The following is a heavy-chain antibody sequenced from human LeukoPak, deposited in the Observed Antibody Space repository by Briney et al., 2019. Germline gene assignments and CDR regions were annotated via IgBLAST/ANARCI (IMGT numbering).Heavy chain of an antibody. CDR1: GFTFSSYA. V-gene: IGHV3-64*01. CDR2: ISSNGGST. J-gene: IGHJ4*02. CDR3: ARDRCSSTSCLLDY. Sequence: GGSLRLSCAASGFTFSSYAMHWVRQAPGKGLEYVSAISSNGGSTYYANSVKGRFTISRDNSKNTLYLQMGSLRAEDMAVYYWARDRCSSTSCLLDYWGQGTLVTVSS. D-gene: IGHD2-2*01.